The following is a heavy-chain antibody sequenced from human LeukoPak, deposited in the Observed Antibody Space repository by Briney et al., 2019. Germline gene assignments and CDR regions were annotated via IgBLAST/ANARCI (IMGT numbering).Heavy chain of an antibody. CDR2: ISGSGGST. V-gene: IGHV3-23*01. Sequence: GGSLRLSCSASGFTFSSFAMSWVCQAPGKGLEWVSGISGSGGSTYYADSMKGRFTISRDNSKNTLYLQINSLRAEDTAVYYCAKDFSVGVTMIRGPFDPWGQGTLVTVSS. CDR3: AKDFSVGVTMIRGPFDP. J-gene: IGHJ5*02. D-gene: IGHD3-10*01. CDR1: GFTFSSFA.